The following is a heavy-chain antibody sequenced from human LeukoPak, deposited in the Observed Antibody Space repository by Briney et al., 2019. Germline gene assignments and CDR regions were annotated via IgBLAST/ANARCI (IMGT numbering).Heavy chain of an antibody. Sequence: GGSLRLSCAASGFTFSSYAMSWVRQAPGKGLEWVSAISGSGGSTYYADSVKRRFTISRDNSKNTRYLQMNSLRAEDTAVYYCAKEWNSSSWPYYFDYWGQGTLVTVSS. V-gene: IGHV3-23*01. CDR2: ISGSGGST. J-gene: IGHJ4*02. D-gene: IGHD6-13*01. CDR3: AKEWNSSSWPYYFDY. CDR1: GFTFSSYA.